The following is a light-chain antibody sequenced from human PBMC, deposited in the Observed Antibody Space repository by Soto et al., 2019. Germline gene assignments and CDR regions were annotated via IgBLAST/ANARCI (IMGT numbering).Light chain of an antibody. Sequence: QSALTQPASVSGSPGQSITISCTGTSSDVGGYNYVSWYQQHPGKAPKLMIYEVSNRPSGVSNRFSASKSGNTASLTISGLQAADEGDYYCSSYTSSSAWVFGGGTKLTVL. V-gene: IGLV2-14*01. CDR1: SSDVGGYNY. CDR2: EVS. CDR3: SSYTSSSAWV. J-gene: IGLJ3*02.